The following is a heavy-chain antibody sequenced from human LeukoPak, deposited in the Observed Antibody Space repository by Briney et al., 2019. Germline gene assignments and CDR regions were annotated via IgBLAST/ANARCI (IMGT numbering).Heavy chain of an antibody. CDR3: ASGYSSGGTDAFFI. V-gene: IGHV3-9*01. J-gene: IGHJ3*02. CDR1: GFTFDDYA. D-gene: IGHD6-25*01. CDR2: ISWDSGRI. Sequence: PGRSLRLSCAASGFTFDDYAMHWVRQAPGKGLEWVSCISWDSGRIGYADSVKGRFTISRDNSKKSLYLQMNSLRAEDTAMYYCASGYSSGGTDAFFICGQGTPCTVSS.